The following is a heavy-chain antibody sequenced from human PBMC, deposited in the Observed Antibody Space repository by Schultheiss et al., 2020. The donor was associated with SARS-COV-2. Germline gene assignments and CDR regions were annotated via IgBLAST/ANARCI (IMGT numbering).Heavy chain of an antibody. V-gene: IGHV3-48*03. Sequence: GESLKISCAASGFTFSSYEMNWVRQAPGKGLEWVAHITDSGFTIYYADSVKGRFTISRDNANKSLYLQMNSLRAEDTAVYYCAILDAGIPFDYWGQGALVTVSS. CDR2: ITDSGFTI. J-gene: IGHJ4*02. CDR1: GFTFSSYE. D-gene: IGHD1-1*01. CDR3: AILDAGIPFDY.